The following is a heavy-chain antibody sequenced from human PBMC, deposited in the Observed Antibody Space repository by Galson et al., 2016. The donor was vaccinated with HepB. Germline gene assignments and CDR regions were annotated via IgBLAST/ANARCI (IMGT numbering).Heavy chain of an antibody. CDR3: ARGLVFVSNWYYDL. D-gene: IGHD2-15*01. Sequence: QSGAEVKKPGESLKISCEGSGFSLSTYWIGLVRQMPGKGLEWMGTIYAGDSDTRYSPSFQGQVTISVDKSINTAYLQWSRLEASDTAMYYCARGLVFVSNWYYDLWGRGTLVTVSS. J-gene: IGHJ2*01. V-gene: IGHV5-51*01. CDR1: GFSLSTYW. CDR2: IYAGDSDT.